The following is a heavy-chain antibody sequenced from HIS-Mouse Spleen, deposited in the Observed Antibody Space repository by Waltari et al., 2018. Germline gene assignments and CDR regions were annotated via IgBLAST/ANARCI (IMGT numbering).Heavy chain of an antibody. CDR1: GGSIRSSSYY. J-gene: IGHJ2*01. D-gene: IGHD6-13*01. Sequence: QLQLQESGPGLVKPSETLSLTCTVSGGSIRSSSYYWGWIRQPPGKGPAWIGGIYYSGSTYSNPSLKTRVPISVDTSKNQLSLELSSVTAAETAVYYCAREIPYSSSWYDWYFDLWGRGTLVTVSS. CDR2: IYYSGST. CDR3: AREIPYSSSWYDWYFDL. V-gene: IGHV4-39*07.